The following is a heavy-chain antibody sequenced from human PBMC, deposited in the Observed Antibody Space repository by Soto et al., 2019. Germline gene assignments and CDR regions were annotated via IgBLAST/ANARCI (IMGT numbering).Heavy chain of an antibody. CDR3: ARDNGAEYSSSGEGAFDI. D-gene: IGHD6-6*01. J-gene: IGHJ3*02. CDR1: GGSISSYY. V-gene: IGHV4-59*01. Sequence: SETLSLTCTVSGGSISSYYWSWIRQPPGKGLEWIGYIYYSGSTNYNPSLKSRVTISVDTSKNQFSLKLSSVTAADTAVYYCARDNGAEYSSSGEGAFDIWGQGTMVTVSS. CDR2: IYYSGST.